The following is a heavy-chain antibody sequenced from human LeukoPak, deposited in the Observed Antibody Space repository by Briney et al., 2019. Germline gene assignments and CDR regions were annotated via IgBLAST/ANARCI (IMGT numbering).Heavy chain of an antibody. CDR3: ATYRQVLLPFES. CDR2: IFPSGGEI. CDR1: GFTFSRYS. J-gene: IGHJ4*02. Sequence: GGSLRLSCAASGFTFSRYSMNWVRQTPGKGLEWVSSIFPSGGEIHYADSVRGRFTISGDNSKSTLSLQMNSLRAEDTAIYYCATYRQVLLPFESWGQGTLVTVSS. D-gene: IGHD2-8*02. V-gene: IGHV3-21*04.